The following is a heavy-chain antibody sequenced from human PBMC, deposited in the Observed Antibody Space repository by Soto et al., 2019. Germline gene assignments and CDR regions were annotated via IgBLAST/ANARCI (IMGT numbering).Heavy chain of an antibody. CDR1: GFDLSRYW. Sequence: RLGESGGGLVQPGGSLRLSCVAPGFDLSRYWLNWVRQAPGKGLEWVANINRDGGERNYAASVRGRFTISRDSAGNSVILEMNSLRGDEAGVYFRARRMIGGVNYGVDVWDHGTTVSVSS. J-gene: IGHJ6*02. CDR3: ARRMIGGVNYGVDV. V-gene: IGHV3-7*01. CDR2: INRDGGER. D-gene: IGHD3-16*01.